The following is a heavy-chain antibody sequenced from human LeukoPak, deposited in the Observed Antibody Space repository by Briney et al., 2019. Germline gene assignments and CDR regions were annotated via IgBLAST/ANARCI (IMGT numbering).Heavy chain of an antibody. D-gene: IGHD6-19*01. Sequence: GGSLRLSCAASRFTFSNYNMHWVRQAPGKGPEWISYITGSSSTIYYADSVKGRFTISRDNAKSSLYLQMSSLRAEDTAVYYCAREPTYTNSWYTSCDYWGQGTLVTVSS. V-gene: IGHV3-48*01. CDR3: AREPTYTNSWYTSCDY. CDR1: RFTFSNYN. J-gene: IGHJ4*02. CDR2: ITGSSSTI.